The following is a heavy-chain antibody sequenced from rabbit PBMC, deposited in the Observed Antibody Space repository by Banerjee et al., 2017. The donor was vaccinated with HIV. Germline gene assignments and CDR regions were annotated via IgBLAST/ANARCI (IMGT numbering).Heavy chain of an antibody. J-gene: IGHJ4*01. D-gene: IGHD4-1*01. CDR2: IYTGDGST. Sequence: QLKETGGGLVQPGGSLTLSCKASGFDFSSYYMSWVRQAPGKGLEWIGIIYTGDGSTYYASWVNGRFTISSDNAQNTVDLQMNSLTAADTATYFCVRAGGPNNLWGPGTLVTVS. CDR1: GFDFSSYY. CDR3: VRAGGPNNL. V-gene: IGHV1S7*01.